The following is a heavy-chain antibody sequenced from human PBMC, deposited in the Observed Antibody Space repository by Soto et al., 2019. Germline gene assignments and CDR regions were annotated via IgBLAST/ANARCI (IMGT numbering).Heavy chain of an antibody. CDR3: ARELSGVVVVPAADNWFDP. D-gene: IGHD2-2*01. Sequence: PSETLSLTCTVSGGSISSYYWSWIRQPPGKGLEWIGYIYYSGSTNYNPSLKSRVTISVDTSKNQFSLKLSSVTAADTAVYYCARELSGVVVVPAADNWFDPWGQGTLVTVSS. J-gene: IGHJ5*02. CDR1: GGSISSYY. CDR2: IYYSGST. V-gene: IGHV4-59*01.